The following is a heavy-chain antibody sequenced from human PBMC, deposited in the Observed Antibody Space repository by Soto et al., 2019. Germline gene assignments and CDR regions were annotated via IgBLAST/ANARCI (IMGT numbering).Heavy chain of an antibody. CDR3: ARDALRAATEGYWFDP. CDR2: ISAYNGNT. CDR1: GYTFTSYG. D-gene: IGHD2-15*01. J-gene: IGHJ5*02. V-gene: IGHV1-18*01. Sequence: ASVKVSCKASGYTFTSYGISWVRQAPGQGLEWMGWISAYNGNTNYAQKLQGRVTMTTDTSTSTAYMELRSLRSDDTAVYYCARDALRAATEGYWFDPWGQGXLVTVSS.